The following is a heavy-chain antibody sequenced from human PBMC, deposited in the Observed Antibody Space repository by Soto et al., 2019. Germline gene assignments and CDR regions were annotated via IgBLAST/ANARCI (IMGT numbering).Heavy chain of an antibody. D-gene: IGHD6-19*01. CDR3: ARQTPGWFAMDV. J-gene: IGHJ6*02. Sequence: PGESLKISCKAAGDSFTDYWIGWVRQMPGKGLEWMGIIYPGDSTVRYSPSFQGQVSISADKSVNTAYLHWGSLKASDTAMYYWARQTPGWFAMDVWGQGTTVTVSS. CDR2: IYPGDSTV. CDR1: GDSFTDYW. V-gene: IGHV5-51*01.